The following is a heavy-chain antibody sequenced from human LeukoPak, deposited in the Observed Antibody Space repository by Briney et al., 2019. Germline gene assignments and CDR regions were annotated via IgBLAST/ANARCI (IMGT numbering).Heavy chain of an antibody. CDR2: IYYSGST. CDR1: GGSISSYY. V-gene: IGHV4-59*01. Sequence: SETLSLTCTVSGGSISSYYWSWIRQPPGKGLEWIGYIYYSGSTNYNPSLKSRVTISVDTSKNQFSLKLSSVTAADTAVHYCARARYSYGYFDYWGQGTLVTVSS. D-gene: IGHD5-18*01. CDR3: ARARYSYGYFDY. J-gene: IGHJ4*02.